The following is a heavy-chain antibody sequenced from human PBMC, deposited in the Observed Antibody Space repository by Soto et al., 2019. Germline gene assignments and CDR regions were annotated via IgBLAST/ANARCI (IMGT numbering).Heavy chain of an antibody. D-gene: IGHD3-3*01. J-gene: IGHJ6*02. Sequence: PSQTLSLTCASSWASVSSNNAAWNWIRQSPSRGLEWLGRTYYRSKWYNDYAVSVKSRITINPDTSKNQFSLQLNSVTPEDTAVYYCARDQGIKIFGVVIILSMDVWGQGTTVTVSS. CDR2: TYYRSKWYN. CDR1: WASVSSNNAA. V-gene: IGHV6-1*01. CDR3: ARDQGIKIFGVVIILSMDV.